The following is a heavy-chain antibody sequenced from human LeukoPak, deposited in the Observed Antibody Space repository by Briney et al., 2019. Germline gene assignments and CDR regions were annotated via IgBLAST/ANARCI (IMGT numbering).Heavy chain of an antibody. V-gene: IGHV3-48*01. Sequence: PGGSLRLSCAASGFTLSSYSMNWVRQAPGKGLEWVSYISSSSSTIYYADSVKGRFTISRDNAKNSLYLQMNSLRAEDTAVYYCARDQDSSGWQNAFDIWGQGTMVTVSS. CDR2: ISSSSSTI. CDR1: GFTLSSYS. J-gene: IGHJ3*02. D-gene: IGHD6-19*01. CDR3: ARDQDSSGWQNAFDI.